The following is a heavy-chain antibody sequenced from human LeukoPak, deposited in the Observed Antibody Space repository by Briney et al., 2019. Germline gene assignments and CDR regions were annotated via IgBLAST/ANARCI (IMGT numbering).Heavy chain of an antibody. D-gene: IGHD3-9*01. V-gene: IGHV4-34*01. CDR3: ARVGHYDILTGSFVSRDFDY. J-gene: IGHJ4*02. CDR1: GGSFSGYY. CDR2: INHSGST. Sequence: SETLSLTCAVYGGSFSGYYWSWIRQPPGKGLEWIGEINHSGSTNYNPSLKSRVTISVATSKNQFSLKLSSVTAADTAVYYCARVGHYDILTGSFVSRDFDYWGQGTLVTVSS.